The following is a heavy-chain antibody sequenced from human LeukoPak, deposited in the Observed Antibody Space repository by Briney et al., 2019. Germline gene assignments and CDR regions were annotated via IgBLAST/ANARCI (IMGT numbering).Heavy chain of an antibody. CDR3: ARRGYCSSTGCYGYYYYGMDV. Sequence: SETLSLTRAVYGGSFSGYYWSWIRQPPGKGLEWIGEINHSGSTNYNPSLKSRVTISVDTSKNQFSLKLSSVTAADTAVYYCARRGYCSSTGCYGYYYYGMDVWGQGTTVTVSS. D-gene: IGHD2-2*03. V-gene: IGHV4-34*01. J-gene: IGHJ6*02. CDR1: GGSFSGYY. CDR2: INHSGST.